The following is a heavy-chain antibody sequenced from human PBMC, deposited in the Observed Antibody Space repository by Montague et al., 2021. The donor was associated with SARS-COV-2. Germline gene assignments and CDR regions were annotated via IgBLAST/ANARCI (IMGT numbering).Heavy chain of an antibody. CDR3: ARQKMGSVTIVGVVMPDMWFDP. Sequence: SETLSLTCTVYGGSISSSSYYWGWKSQPQGKGWEGIGNIDDSGSNYLKLTSKSRVTIDVDKYKNQLSLKLSSVTDADTDVYYCARQKMGSVTIVGVVMPDMWFDPWGQGTLVTVSS. V-gene: IGHV4-39*01. D-gene: IGHD3-3*01. CDR2: IDDSGSN. CDR1: GGSISSSSYY. J-gene: IGHJ5*02.